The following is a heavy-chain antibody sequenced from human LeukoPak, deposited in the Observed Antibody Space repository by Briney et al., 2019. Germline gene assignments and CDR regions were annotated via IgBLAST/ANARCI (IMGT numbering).Heavy chain of an antibody. D-gene: IGHD6-25*01. CDR3: ARIPAAPVTSKGPVIERSSTFDI. CDR2: INPSGGST. Sequence: ASVKVSCKASGYTFTSYYMHWVRQAPGQGLEWMGIINPSGGSTSYAQKFQGRVTMTRDTSTSTVYMELSSLRSEDTAVYYCARIPAAPVTSKGPVIERSSTFDIWGQGTMVTVSS. J-gene: IGHJ3*02. V-gene: IGHV1-46*01. CDR1: GYTFTSYY.